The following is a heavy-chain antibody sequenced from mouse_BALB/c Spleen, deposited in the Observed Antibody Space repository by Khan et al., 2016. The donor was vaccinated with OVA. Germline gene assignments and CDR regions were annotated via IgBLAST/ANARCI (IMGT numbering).Heavy chain of an antibody. V-gene: IGHV1-7*01. D-gene: IGHD1-1*01. CDR3: VNHGSSSAWFTY. Sequence: VQLKQSGAELAKPGASVKMSCRASGYTFTNYWMHWIKQRPGQGLEWIGYINPNTDYTEYNQKFKDKATLTADKSSSTAYMQLTSLTSEDSALYYCVNHGSSSAWFTYWGQGTLVTVSA. CDR2: INPNTDYT. J-gene: IGHJ3*01. CDR1: GYTFTNYW.